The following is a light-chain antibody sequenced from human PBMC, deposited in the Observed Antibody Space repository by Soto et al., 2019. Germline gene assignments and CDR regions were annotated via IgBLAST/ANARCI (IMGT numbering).Light chain of an antibody. J-gene: IGKJ1*01. CDR2: EAS. CDR1: QSICSW. V-gene: IGKV1-5*03. CDR3: QQHKSKLIT. Sequence: EIQMTQSPSTLSVSLGERVTLTCRASQSICSWLAWYQQKPGKAPRLLIYEASTLTSGTPSRFSGSGSGTEFTLTISSLQPEDFAIYYCQQHKSKLITFGQGTKVDIK.